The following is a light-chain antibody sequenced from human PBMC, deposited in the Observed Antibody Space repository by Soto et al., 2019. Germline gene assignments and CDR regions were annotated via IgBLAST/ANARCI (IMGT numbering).Light chain of an antibody. J-gene: IGLJ1*01. V-gene: IGLV3-1*01. CDR3: QAWDSSGYV. CDR2: QDS. CDR1: KLGDKY. Sequence: SYELTQPPSVSVSPGQTASITCSGDKLGDKYACWYQQKPGQSPVLVIYQDSKRPSGIPERFSGSNSGNTATLTIRGTQAMDEADYYCQAWDSSGYVFGTGTKLTVL.